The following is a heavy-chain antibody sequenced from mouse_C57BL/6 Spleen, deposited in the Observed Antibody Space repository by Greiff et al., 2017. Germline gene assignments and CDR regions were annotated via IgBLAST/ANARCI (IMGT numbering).Heavy chain of an antibody. D-gene: IGHD4-1*01. Sequence: QVQLKQSGAELVKPGASVKISCKASGYAFSSYWMNWVKQRPGKGLEWIGQIYPGDGDTNYNGKFKGKATLTADKSSSTAYMQLSSLTSEDSAVYFCARSALTGDFDYWGQGTTRTVSS. CDR1: GYAFSSYW. CDR2: IYPGDGDT. J-gene: IGHJ2*01. V-gene: IGHV1-80*01. CDR3: ARSALTGDFDY.